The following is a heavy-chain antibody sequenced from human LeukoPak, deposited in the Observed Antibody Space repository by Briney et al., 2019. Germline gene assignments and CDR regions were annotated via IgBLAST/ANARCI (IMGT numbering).Heavy chain of an antibody. CDR1: GFTFRSYA. D-gene: IGHD3-22*01. J-gene: IGHJ3*02. CDR3: AKFDYYDSSGYYNKVLDAFDI. CDR2: ISGNGGST. V-gene: IGHV3-23*01. Sequence: PGGSLRLSCGASGFTFRSYAMSWVRQAPGKGLEWVSAISGNGGSTYYADSVKGRFTISRDNSKNTLYLQMNSLRAEDTAVYYCAKFDYYDSSGYYNKVLDAFDIWGQGTMVTVSS.